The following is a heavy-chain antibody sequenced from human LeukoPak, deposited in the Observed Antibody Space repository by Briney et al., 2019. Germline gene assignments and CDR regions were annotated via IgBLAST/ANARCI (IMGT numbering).Heavy chain of an antibody. V-gene: IGHV1-8*03. J-gene: IGHJ3*02. CDR1: GYTFTSYD. D-gene: IGHD2-2*02. CDR2: MNPNSGNT. CDR3: ARIPRYCSSTSCYTFGAFDI. Sequence: GASVKVSSKASGYTFTSYDINWVRQATGQGLEWMGWMNPNSGNTGYAQKFQGRVTITRNTSISTAYMELSSLRSEDTAVYYCARIPRYCSSTSCYTFGAFDIWGQGTMVTVSS.